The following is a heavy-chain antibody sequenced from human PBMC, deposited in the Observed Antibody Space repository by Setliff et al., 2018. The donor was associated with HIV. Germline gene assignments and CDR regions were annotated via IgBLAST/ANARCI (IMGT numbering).Heavy chain of an antibody. Sequence: GESLKISCKTSGSNFATYWVGWVRQMPGKGLEWLGILYFGDSDPKYNPSFEGQVTIPADKSIKTAFLQWRSLETSDTALYYCARGRGGYFGGGRYYNLPYFDSWGQGTLVTVSS. J-gene: IGHJ4*02. CDR2: LYFGDSDP. D-gene: IGHD2-15*01. CDR3: ARGRGGYFGGGRYYNLPYFDS. V-gene: IGHV5-51*01. CDR1: GSNFATYW.